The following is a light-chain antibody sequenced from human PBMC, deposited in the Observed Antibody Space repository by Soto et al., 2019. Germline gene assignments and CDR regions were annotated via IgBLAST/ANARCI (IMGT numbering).Light chain of an antibody. J-gene: IGKJ5*01. CDR3: MQALQTPLT. V-gene: IGKV2-28*01. CDR1: QSLLHSNGYSY. Sequence: DIVMTQSPLSLPVTPGEPASISCRSSQSLLHSNGYSYFDWYLQKPGQSPQLLIYLGSNRASGVPDRFSGSGSGTDFTLKISRVEAEDVGFYYCMQALQTPLTFGQGTRLEIK. CDR2: LGS.